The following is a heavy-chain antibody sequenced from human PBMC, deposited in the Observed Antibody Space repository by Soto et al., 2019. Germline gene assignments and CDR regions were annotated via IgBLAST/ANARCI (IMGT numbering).Heavy chain of an antibody. CDR3: AMRIAAAHYYYYGMDV. V-gene: IGHV1-69*12. CDR1: GGTFSSYA. CDR2: IIPIFGTA. D-gene: IGHD6-13*01. J-gene: IGHJ6*02. Sequence: QVQLVQSGAEVKKPGSSVKVSCKASGGTFSSYAISWVRQAPGQGLEWMGGIIPIFGTANYAQKFQGRVTITADESTSTAYMELSSLSSEDTAVYYCAMRIAAAHYYYYGMDVWCQGTTVTVSS.